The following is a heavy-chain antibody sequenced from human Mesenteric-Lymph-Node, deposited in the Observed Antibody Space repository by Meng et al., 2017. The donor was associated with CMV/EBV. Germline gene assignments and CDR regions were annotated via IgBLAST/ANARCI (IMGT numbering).Heavy chain of an antibody. Sequence: SETLSLTCTVSGASISFHYWSWIRQPPGKGLEWIAYIYHSGSTNYNPSLKSRVTMSVDKFKNQFSLKLYSVTAADTAVYYCARTAIYDFRSGYYSATDVWGQGTTVTVSS. CDR3: ARTAIYDFRSGYYSATDV. V-gene: IGHV4-59*11. D-gene: IGHD3-3*01. CDR1: GASISFHY. CDR2: IYHSGST. J-gene: IGHJ6*02.